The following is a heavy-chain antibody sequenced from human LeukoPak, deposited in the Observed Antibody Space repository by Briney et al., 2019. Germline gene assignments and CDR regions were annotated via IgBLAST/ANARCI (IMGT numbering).Heavy chain of an antibody. CDR1: VYTFSVYG. CDR3: ARGAGSYGDYSLWLGY. Sequence: ASVNVSCKSSVYTFSVYGFSWVRQAPGQGLEWMGWVSAYNGNTIYAQSYQGRVTMTTDTSTSTAYMELRSLRPDDTAVYYCARGAGSYGDYSLWLGYWGQGTLVTVSS. D-gene: IGHD4-17*01. CDR2: VSAYNGNT. J-gene: IGHJ4*02. V-gene: IGHV1-18*01.